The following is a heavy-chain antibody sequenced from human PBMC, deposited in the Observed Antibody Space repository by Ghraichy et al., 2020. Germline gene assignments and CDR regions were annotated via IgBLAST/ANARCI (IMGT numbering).Heavy chain of an antibody. D-gene: IGHD3-10*01. CDR3: ARDMGRITMVQGVMLGGK. V-gene: IGHV1-2*06. Sequence: ASVKVSCKASGYTFTGYYMHWVRQAPGQGLEWMGRINPNSGGTNYAQKFQGRVTMTRDTSISTAYMELSRLRSDDTAVYYCARDMGRITMVQGVMLGGKWGPGTPVTVSS. J-gene: IGHJ4*02. CDR1: GYTFTGYY. CDR2: INPNSGGT.